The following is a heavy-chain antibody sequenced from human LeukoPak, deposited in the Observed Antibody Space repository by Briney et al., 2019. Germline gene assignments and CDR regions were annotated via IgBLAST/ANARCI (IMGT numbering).Heavy chain of an antibody. J-gene: IGHJ4*02. CDR3: ATHDKTSSGYYGY. CDR2: IYTSGST. CDR1: GGSISSGSYY. V-gene: IGHV4-61*02. D-gene: IGHD3-22*01. Sequence: SQTLSLTCTVSGGSISSGSYYWSWIRQPAGKGLEWIGRIYTSGSTNYNPSLKSRVTISVDTSKNQFSLKLSSVTAAGTAVYYCATHDKTSSGYYGYWGQGTLVTVSS.